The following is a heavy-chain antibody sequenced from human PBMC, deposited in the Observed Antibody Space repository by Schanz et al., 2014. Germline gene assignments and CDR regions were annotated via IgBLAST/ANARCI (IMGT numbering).Heavy chain of an antibody. Sequence: VQLVESGGDLVKPGGSLRLSCEASGFTFSNHALSWVRQAPGKGLEWVSGIGGSGDSTHYADSVKGRFTISRDNSKNTLYLQMNSLRSEDTAVYYCAKDVDFWSGYYLDYWGQGTLVTVSS. V-gene: IGHV3-23*04. J-gene: IGHJ4*02. CDR2: IGGSGDST. CDR1: GFTFSNHA. CDR3: AKDVDFWSGYYLDY. D-gene: IGHD3-3*01.